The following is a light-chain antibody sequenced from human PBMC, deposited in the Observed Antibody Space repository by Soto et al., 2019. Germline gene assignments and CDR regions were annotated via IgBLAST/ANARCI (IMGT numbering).Light chain of an antibody. CDR3: HPYNSWT. CDR2: DAS. J-gene: IGKJ1*01. V-gene: IGKV1-16*01. CDR1: HDITNY. Sequence: DIQMTQSPSSLSAFVGDRVTITCRASHDITNYLAWFQQQPGKAPKLLIYDASSLGIGVPSRFSGSGSGTEFTLTISSLQPDDFATYYCHPYNSWTFGQGTKVEIK.